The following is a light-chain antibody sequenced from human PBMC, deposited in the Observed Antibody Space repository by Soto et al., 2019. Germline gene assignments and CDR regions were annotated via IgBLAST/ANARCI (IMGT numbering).Light chain of an antibody. CDR3: QQSHNWYT. CDR1: QSTDRQ. CDR2: GAS. J-gene: IGKJ2*01. Sequence: EIVLTQSPSTLSVSPGERATLSSRTSQSTDRQLHRYQPQPGQAPRLLIYGASARATGTPARFSGSGSGTESTLTITSLQSEDFAVYYCQQSHNWYTFGQGTKVDIK. V-gene: IGKV3-15*01.